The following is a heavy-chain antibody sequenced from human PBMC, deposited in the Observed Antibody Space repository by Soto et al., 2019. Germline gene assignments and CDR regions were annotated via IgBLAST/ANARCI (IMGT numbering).Heavy chain of an antibody. J-gene: IGHJ6*02. Sequence: QVQLVESGGGVVQPGRSLRLSCAASGFTFSSYGMHWVRQAPGKGLEWVAVISYDGSNKYYADSVKGRFTISRDNSKNTLYLQMNSLRAEDTAVYYCAKNRGGYYYYYVMDVWGQGTTVTVSS. D-gene: IGHD3-10*01. V-gene: IGHV3-30*18. CDR1: GFTFSSYG. CDR2: ISYDGSNK. CDR3: AKNRGGYYYYYVMDV.